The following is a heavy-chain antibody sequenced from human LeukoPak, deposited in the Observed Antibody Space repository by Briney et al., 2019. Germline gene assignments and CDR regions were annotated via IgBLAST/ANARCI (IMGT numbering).Heavy chain of an antibody. Sequence: PSQTLSLTCTVSGGSISSGGYYWSWIRQHPGKGLEWIGYIYYSGSTYYNPSLKSRVTISVDTSKNQFSLKLSSVTAADTAVYYCAIDSSHYYDSSVDAFDIWGQGTMVNVSS. J-gene: IGHJ3*02. V-gene: IGHV4-31*03. CDR3: AIDSSHYYDSSVDAFDI. CDR1: GGSISSGGYY. CDR2: IYYSGST. D-gene: IGHD3-22*01.